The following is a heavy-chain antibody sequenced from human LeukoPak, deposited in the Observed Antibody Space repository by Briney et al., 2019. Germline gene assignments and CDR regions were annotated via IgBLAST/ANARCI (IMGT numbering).Heavy chain of an antibody. CDR1: GYSFTSYG. V-gene: IGHV1-18*01. Sequence: ASVKVSCKASGYSFTSYGISWVRQAPGQGLEWMGWISAYNGNTHYAQKFRCRVAMTTDTSTSTAYMELRSLRSDDTAVYYCARGDYSNPWYFDYWGQGTLVTVSS. J-gene: IGHJ4*02. CDR3: ARGDYSNPWYFDY. CDR2: ISAYNGNT. D-gene: IGHD4-11*01.